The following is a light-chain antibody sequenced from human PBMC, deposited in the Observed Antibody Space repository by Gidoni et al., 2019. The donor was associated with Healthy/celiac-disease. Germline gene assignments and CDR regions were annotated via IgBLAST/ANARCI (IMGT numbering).Light chain of an antibody. V-gene: IGKV3-11*01. CDR3: QQRSNWPLSLT. CDR1: QSVSRY. Sequence: EIVLTQSPATLSLSPGERATLPCRASQSVSRYLAWYQQKPGQAPRLLIYDASNRATGIPARFSGSGSGTDFTLTISSLEPEDFAVYYCQQRSNWPLSLTFGGGTKVEIK. CDR2: DAS. J-gene: IGKJ4*01.